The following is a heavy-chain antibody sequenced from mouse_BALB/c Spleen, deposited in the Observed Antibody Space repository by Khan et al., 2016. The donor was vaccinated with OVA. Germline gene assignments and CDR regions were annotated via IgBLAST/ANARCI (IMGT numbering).Heavy chain of an antibody. CDR3: ARGGTRVCYAMDY. D-gene: IGHD1-1*02. J-gene: IGHJ4*01. V-gene: IGHV3-2*02. Sequence: EVQLVESGPGLVKPSQSLSLTCTVTGYSITSDYAWNWIRQFPGNKLEWMGYISYSGSTNYNPALKSRISITRDTSTNQFFLQLNSVTTEDTATYYCARGGTRVCYAMDYWGQGTSVTVSS. CDR1: GYSITSDYA. CDR2: ISYSGST.